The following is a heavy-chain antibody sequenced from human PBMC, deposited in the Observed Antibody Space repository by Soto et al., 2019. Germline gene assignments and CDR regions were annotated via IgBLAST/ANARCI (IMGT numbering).Heavy chain of an antibody. CDR2: IKQDGSEK. Sequence: GGSLRLSCAASGFTFSSYAMSWVRQAPGRGLEWVANIKQDGSEKYYVDSVKGRFTISRDNAKNSLYLQMNSLRAEDTAVYYCAREGYSSSWGNYYYGMDVWGQGTTVTVSS. CDR1: GFTFSSYA. D-gene: IGHD6-13*01. CDR3: AREGYSSSWGNYYYGMDV. J-gene: IGHJ6*02. V-gene: IGHV3-7*01.